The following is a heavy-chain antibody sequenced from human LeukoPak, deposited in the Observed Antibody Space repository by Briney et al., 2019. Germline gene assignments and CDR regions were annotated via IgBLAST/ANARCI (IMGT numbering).Heavy chain of an antibody. CDR2: ISYDGSNK. Sequence: GGSLRLSCAASGFTFSSYAMHWVRQAPGKGLEWVAVISYDGSNKYYADSVKGRFTISRDNSKNTLYLQMNGLRAEDTAVYYCARDGVVVIRNFDYWGQGTLVTVSS. CDR3: ARDGVVVIRNFDY. V-gene: IGHV3-30*04. CDR1: GFTFSSYA. J-gene: IGHJ4*02. D-gene: IGHD3-22*01.